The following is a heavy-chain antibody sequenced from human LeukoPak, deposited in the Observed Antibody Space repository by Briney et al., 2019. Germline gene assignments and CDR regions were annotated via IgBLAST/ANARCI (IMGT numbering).Heavy chain of an antibody. CDR3: ARENVWSRPFDY. Sequence: SETLSLTRDVYGGSFSGYYWSWIRQPPGKGLEWIGEINHSGSTNYNPSLKSRVTISVDTSKNQFSLKLSSVTAADTAVYYCARENVWSRPFDYWGQGTLVTVSS. J-gene: IGHJ4*02. V-gene: IGHV4-34*01. CDR1: GGSFSGYY. CDR2: INHSGST. D-gene: IGHD2-8*01.